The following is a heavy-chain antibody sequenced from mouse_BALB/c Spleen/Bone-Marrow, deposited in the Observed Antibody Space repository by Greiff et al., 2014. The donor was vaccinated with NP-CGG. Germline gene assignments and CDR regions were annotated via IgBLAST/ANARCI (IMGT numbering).Heavy chain of an antibody. Sequence: QVQLKQSGAELERPGTSVKVSCKASGYAFTNYLIEWVKQRPGQGLEWIGVINPGSGGANYNEKFKGKATLTADKSSSTAYMQLSSLTSDDSAVYFCAREWTARAVDYWGQGTTLTVSS. CDR2: INPGSGGA. J-gene: IGHJ2*01. D-gene: IGHD3-2*01. CDR3: AREWTARAVDY. CDR1: GYAFTNYL. V-gene: IGHV1-54*01.